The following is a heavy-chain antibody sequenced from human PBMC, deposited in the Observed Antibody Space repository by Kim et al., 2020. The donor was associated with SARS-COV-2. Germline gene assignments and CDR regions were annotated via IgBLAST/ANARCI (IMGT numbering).Heavy chain of an antibody. V-gene: IGHV3-49*03. D-gene: IGHD3-9*01. CDR3: TRDGNTYYDLLTGISSDY. Sequence: GGSLRLSCTASGFTFGDYAMSWFRQAPGKGLEWVGFIRSKAYGGTTEYAASVKGRFTISRDDSKSIAYLQMNSLKTEDTAVYYCTRDGNTYYDLLTGISSDYWGQGTLVTVSS. CDR2: IRSKAYGGTT. CDR1: GFTFGDYA. J-gene: IGHJ4*02.